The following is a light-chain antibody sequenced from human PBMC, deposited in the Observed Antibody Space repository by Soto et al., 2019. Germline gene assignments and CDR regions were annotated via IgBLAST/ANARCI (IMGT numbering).Light chain of an antibody. V-gene: IGKV3-11*01. CDR3: QLRSDWPPPLN. J-gene: IGKJ4*01. CDR2: DAS. CDR1: QSVASY. Sequence: EIVLTQSPATLSLSPGETATLSCRASQSVASYLAWYQHKPGQAPRLLMYDASNRATGIPARFSGSGSGSDFTLTISSLEPEDFAVYYCQLRSDWPPPLNFGGGTKVEIK.